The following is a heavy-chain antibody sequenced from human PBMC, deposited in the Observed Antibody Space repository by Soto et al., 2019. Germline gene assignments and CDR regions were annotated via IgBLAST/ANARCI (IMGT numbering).Heavy chain of an antibody. CDR3: ARGPLAYCGGDCYSGAFDI. CDR1: GGYFSDYY. Sequence: SETQSLTYAVYGGYFSDYYWSWIRQPPGKGLEWIGEINHSGITNYNPSLKSRVTISVDTSKNQFSLKLSSVTAADTAVYYCARGPLAYCGGDCYSGAFDIWGQGTMVTVSS. J-gene: IGHJ3*02. V-gene: IGHV4-34*01. D-gene: IGHD2-21*02. CDR2: INHSGIT.